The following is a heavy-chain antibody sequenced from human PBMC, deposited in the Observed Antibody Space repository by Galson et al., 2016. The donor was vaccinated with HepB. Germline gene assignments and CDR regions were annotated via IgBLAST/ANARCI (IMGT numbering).Heavy chain of an antibody. J-gene: IGHJ4*02. CDR2: IKSRHNGGTT. V-gene: IGHV3-15*01. CDR1: GFTFSSYW. CDR3: AKEPHFDY. Sequence: SLRLSCAASGFTFSSYWMTWVRQAPGKGLEWVGRIKSRHNGGTTDLAAPVKGRFIVSRDDSTSTLYLQMNRLATEDTAVYYCAKEPHFDYWGQGTPVTVSS.